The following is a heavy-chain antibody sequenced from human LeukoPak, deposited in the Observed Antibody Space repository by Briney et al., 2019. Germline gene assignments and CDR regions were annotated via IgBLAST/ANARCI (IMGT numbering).Heavy chain of an antibody. Sequence: GGSLRLSCAASKFTFSDYSMSWVRQAPGKGLEWVSSISSIRNYIYYADSVKGRFTVSRDNAKNTLYLQMNSLRAEDTAVYYCAKDLVNYYYGSGSFRTNWFDPWGQGTLVTVSS. D-gene: IGHD3-10*01. CDR1: KFTFSDYS. J-gene: IGHJ5*02. CDR2: ISSIRNYI. CDR3: AKDLVNYYYGSGSFRTNWFDP. V-gene: IGHV3-21*01.